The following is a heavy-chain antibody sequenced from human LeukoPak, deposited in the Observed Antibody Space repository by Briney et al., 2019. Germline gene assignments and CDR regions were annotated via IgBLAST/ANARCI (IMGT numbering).Heavy chain of an antibody. CDR2: IRNDGTYK. Sequence: GGSLRLSCAASGITFSNYGMHWVRQAPGKGLEWVAFIRNDGTYKYYADSVKGRFTVSRDNSKNTLHMQMNSLRAEDTAVYYCAKDLGYCSSTRCSVAFDIWGQGTMVTVSS. D-gene: IGHD2-2*03. J-gene: IGHJ3*02. CDR3: AKDLGYCSSTRCSVAFDI. CDR1: GITFSNYG. V-gene: IGHV3-30*02.